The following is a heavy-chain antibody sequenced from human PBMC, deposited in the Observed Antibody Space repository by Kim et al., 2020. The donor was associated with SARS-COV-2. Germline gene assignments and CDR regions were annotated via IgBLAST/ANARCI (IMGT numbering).Heavy chain of an antibody. CDR2: IVVGSGNT. V-gene: IGHV1-58*02. CDR3: AAECLRTYYYDSSGYDRAV. CDR1: GFTFTSSA. D-gene: IGHD3-22*01. J-gene: IGHJ4*02. Sequence: SVKVSCKASGFTFTSSAMQWVRQARGQRLEWIGWIVVGSGNTNYAQKFQERVTITRDMSTSTAYMELSSLRSEDTAVYYCAAECLRTYYYDSSGYDRAVWGQGTLVTVSS.